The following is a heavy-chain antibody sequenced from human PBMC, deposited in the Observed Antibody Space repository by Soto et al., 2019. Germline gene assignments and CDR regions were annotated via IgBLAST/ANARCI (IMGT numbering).Heavy chain of an antibody. D-gene: IGHD3-9*01. Sequence: QITLKESGPTLVRPIQPLTLTCAFSGFSLSTSGVGVGWIRQPPGKALEWLAVIYWDDSKHYSPSLRSRLTITKDTSKNQVVLTMTNMDPMDTGTYYCAHKGPEDWPLDYWGQGTLVTVSS. CDR1: GFSLSTSGVG. J-gene: IGHJ4*02. V-gene: IGHV2-5*02. CDR2: IYWDDSK. CDR3: AHKGPEDWPLDY.